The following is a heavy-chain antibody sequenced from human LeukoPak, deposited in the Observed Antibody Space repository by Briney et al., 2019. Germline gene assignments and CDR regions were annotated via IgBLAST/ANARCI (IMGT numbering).Heavy chain of an antibody. J-gene: IGHJ4*02. CDR1: GFTVSSNY. Sequence: GGSLRLSCAASGFTVSSNYMSWVRQAPGKGLEWVSAISGSGGSTYYADSVKGRFTISRDNSKNTLYLQMNSLRAEDTAVYYCAFSVVLYYFDYWGQGTLVTVSS. CDR2: ISGSGGST. CDR3: AFSVVLYYFDY. D-gene: IGHD2-15*01. V-gene: IGHV3-23*01.